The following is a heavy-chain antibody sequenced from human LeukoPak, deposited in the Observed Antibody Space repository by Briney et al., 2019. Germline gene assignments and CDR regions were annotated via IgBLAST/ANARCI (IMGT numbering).Heavy chain of an antibody. V-gene: IGHV3-11*01. J-gene: IGHJ4*02. CDR2: ISSSGSTI. CDR3: ARDKRVAVAGTGKFAY. Sequence: GGSLRLSCAASGFTFSDYYMSWIRQAPGKGLEWVSYISSSGSTIYYADSVKGRFTISRDNAKNSLYLQMNSLRAEDTAVYYCARDKRVAVAGTGKFAYWGQGTLVTVSS. CDR1: GFTFSDYY. D-gene: IGHD6-19*01.